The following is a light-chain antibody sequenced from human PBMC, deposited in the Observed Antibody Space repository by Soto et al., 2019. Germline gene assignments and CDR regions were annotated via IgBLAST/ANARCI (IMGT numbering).Light chain of an antibody. Sequence: EIVLTHSPATLSLSPCERATLSSRASQSVSSYLAWYQQKPGQAPRLLIYDASNRATGIPARFSGSGSGTDFTLTISSLEPEDFAVYYCQQRSNWQITFGQGTRLEIK. J-gene: IGKJ5*01. V-gene: IGKV3-11*01. CDR3: QQRSNWQIT. CDR2: DAS. CDR1: QSVSSY.